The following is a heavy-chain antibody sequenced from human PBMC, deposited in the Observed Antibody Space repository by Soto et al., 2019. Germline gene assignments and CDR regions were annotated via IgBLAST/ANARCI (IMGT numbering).Heavy chain of an antibody. D-gene: IGHD7-27*01. J-gene: IGHJ4*02. Sequence: ASVKVSCKASGYTLSSYAMHWVRQAPGQRLEWMGWINAGYGNTKSSQKFQDRVTISRDTSASTAYMELTSLRSEDTAVYYCARDTGDGTFDFWGQGTLVTVSS. CDR3: ARDTGDGTFDF. V-gene: IGHV1-3*01. CDR1: GYTLSSYA. CDR2: INAGYGNT.